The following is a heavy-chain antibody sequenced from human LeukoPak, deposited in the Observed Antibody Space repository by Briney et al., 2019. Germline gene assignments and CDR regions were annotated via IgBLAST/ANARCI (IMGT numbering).Heavy chain of an antibody. CDR3: ARGLGYGSGSYYLGFDM. Sequence: PSETLSLTCTVFGGSISTSSSYWGWIRQPPGKGLEWIGSIYYSGSTYYNPSLKSQVTISVDTSRNQFSLKLSSVSAADTAVYYCARGLGYGSGSYYLGFDMWGQGTMVTVSS. D-gene: IGHD3-10*01. CDR2: IYYSGST. V-gene: IGHV4-39*01. J-gene: IGHJ3*02. CDR1: GGSISTSSSY.